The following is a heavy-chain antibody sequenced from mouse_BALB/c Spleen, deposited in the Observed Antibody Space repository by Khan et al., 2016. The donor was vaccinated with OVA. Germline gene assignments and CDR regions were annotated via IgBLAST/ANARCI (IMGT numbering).Heavy chain of an antibody. D-gene: IGHD1-1*01. CDR2: ISSGGSYT. J-gene: IGHJ3*01. CDR1: GFTFSTYG. Sequence: EVKLVESGGDLVKPEGSLKLSCAASGFTFSTYGMSWVRQTPDKRLEWVATISSGGSYTYYPDSVQGRFTISRDNAKNTLYLQMSSLKSEDTAMFSCARLAYYYDSEGFAYWGQGTLVTVSA. CDR3: ARLAYYYDSEGFAY. V-gene: IGHV5-6*01.